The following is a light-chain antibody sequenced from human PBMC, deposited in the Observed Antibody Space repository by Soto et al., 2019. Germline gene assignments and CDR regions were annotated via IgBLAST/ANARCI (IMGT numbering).Light chain of an antibody. Sequence: EIVMTQSPATLSVSLGDRATLSCRASQSVSSYLAWYQQKPGQAPRLLIYGASTRANGIPARFSGSGSETDFTLTISSLQSEDFAIYYCQQYNSWPPSYTFGQGTKLEIK. CDR3: QQYNSWPPSYT. CDR2: GAS. CDR1: QSVSSY. V-gene: IGKV3-15*01. J-gene: IGKJ2*01.